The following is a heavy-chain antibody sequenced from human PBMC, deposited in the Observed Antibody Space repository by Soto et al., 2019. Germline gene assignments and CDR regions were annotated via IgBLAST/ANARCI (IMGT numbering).Heavy chain of an antibody. CDR1: GGSISSSSYY. Sequence: SETLSLTCTVSGGSISSSSYYWGWIRQPPGKGLEWIGSIYYSGSTYYNPSLKSRVTISVDTSKNHFSLKLSSVTAADPAVYYCARHGPTDGHGGRIQRPSLYFDYWGQGTLVTVSS. V-gene: IGHV4-39*01. CDR3: ARHGPTDGHGGRIQRPSLYFDY. CDR2: IYYSGST. D-gene: IGHD3-16*01. J-gene: IGHJ4*02.